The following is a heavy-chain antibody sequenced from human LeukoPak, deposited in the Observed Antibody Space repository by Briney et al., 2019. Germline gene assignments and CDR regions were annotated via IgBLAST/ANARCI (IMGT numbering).Heavy chain of an antibody. CDR1: GFTFSSYW. CDR2: ISSSSSYI. J-gene: IGHJ4*02. D-gene: IGHD3-9*01. Sequence: GGSLRLSCAASGFTFSSYWMNWVRQAPGKGMEWVSSISSSSSYIYYADSVKGRFTISRDNAKNSLYLQMNSLRAEDTAVYYCGRDRDQLRYFDWSLDYWGQGTLVTVSS. CDR3: GRDRDQLRYFDWSLDY. V-gene: IGHV3-21*01.